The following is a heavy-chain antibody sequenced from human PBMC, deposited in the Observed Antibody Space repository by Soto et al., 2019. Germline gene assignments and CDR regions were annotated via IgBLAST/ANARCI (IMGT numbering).Heavy chain of an antibody. CDR1: SDSISSSVYY. J-gene: IGHJ5*02. CDR2: MKFGRST. D-gene: IGHD5-18*01. CDR3: ARHFKGSGYSYGYIWFDH. Sequence: PSETLSLTCSVSSDSISSSVYYWGWIRQPPGRGLEWIGSMKFGRSTSYNPSLNSRVTILIDASKNQLSLKLSSVTAADTAVYYCARHFKGSGYSYGYIWFDHWGQGTLVTVSS. V-gene: IGHV4-39*01.